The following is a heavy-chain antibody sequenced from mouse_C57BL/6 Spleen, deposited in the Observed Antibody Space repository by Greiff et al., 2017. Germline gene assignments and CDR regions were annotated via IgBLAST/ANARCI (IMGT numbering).Heavy chain of an antibody. Sequence: VKLQESGPELVKPGASVKISCKASGYAFSSSWMNWVKQRPGKGLEWIGRIYPGDGDTNYNGKFKGKATLTADKSSSTAYMQLSSLTSEDSAVYFCEGDQFAYWGQGTLVTVSA. CDR1: GYAFSSSW. V-gene: IGHV1-82*01. CDR3: EGDQFAY. D-gene: IGHD3-3*01. CDR2: IYPGDGDT. J-gene: IGHJ3*01.